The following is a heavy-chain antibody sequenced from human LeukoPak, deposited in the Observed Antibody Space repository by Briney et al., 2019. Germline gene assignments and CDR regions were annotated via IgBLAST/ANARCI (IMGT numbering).Heavy chain of an antibody. CDR1: GFTFSSYA. D-gene: IGHD6-13*01. CDR2: ISGSGGST. Sequence: GGSLRLSCAASGFTFSSYAMSWVRQAPGKGLEWVSAISGSGGSTYYADSVKGRFTISRDNSKNTLYLQMNSLRAEDTAVYYCAKASRDFARAAAGTFDYWGQGTLVTVSS. J-gene: IGHJ4*02. CDR3: AKASRDFARAAAGTFDY. V-gene: IGHV3-23*01.